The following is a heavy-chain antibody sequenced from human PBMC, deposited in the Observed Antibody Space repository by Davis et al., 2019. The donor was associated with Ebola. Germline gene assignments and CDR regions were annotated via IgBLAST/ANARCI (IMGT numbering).Heavy chain of an antibody. CDR2: VIPVFGTT. CDR1: GGTFSSYT. J-gene: IGHJ6*03. D-gene: IGHD3-10*01. Sequence: SVKVSCKASGGTFSSYTITWVRQAPGQGLEWMGWVIPVFGTTNYAQKFQGRVTLTADESTSTAYMELSSLRSEDTAVYYCARDPGGVITYFYYMDVWGTGTTVTVSS. V-gene: IGHV1-69*13. CDR3: ARDPGGVITYFYYMDV.